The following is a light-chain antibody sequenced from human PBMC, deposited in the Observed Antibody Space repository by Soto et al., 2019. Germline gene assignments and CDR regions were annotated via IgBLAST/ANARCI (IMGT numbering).Light chain of an antibody. J-gene: IGKJ1*01. CDR3: QQYDNSVWT. V-gene: IGKV3-20*01. CDR1: ERVSSTS. CDR2: GVS. Sequence: EIVLTQSPGTLSLSPGERGTLSCRASERVSSTSLAWYQQKPGQAPRLLMYGVSSRAHDNPARFNGSGSGTDFTLTINRLDPEDFAVYFCQQYDNSVWTFGQGTKVDIK.